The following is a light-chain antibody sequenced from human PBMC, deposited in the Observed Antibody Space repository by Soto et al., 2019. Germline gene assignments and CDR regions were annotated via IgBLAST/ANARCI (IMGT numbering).Light chain of an antibody. CDR2: EGS. Sequence: HSVLTRAASGSGSPGQAIRITCTGTSSDVGSYNLVSWYQQHPGKAPKLMIYEGSKRPSGVSNRFSGSKSGNTASLTISGLQAEDEADYYCCSYAGSSTYVFGTGTKVTVL. CDR1: SSDVGSYNL. V-gene: IGLV2-23*01. J-gene: IGLJ1*01. CDR3: CSYAGSSTYV.